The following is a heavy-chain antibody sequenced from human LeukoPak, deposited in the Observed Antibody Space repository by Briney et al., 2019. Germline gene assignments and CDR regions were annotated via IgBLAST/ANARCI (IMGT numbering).Heavy chain of an antibody. J-gene: IGHJ4*02. CDR3: AKVVWFGELAYYFDY. CDR2: ISGSGGST. Sequence: GGSLRLSCAASGFTFSSHAMSWVRQAPGKGLEWVSAISGSGGSTYYADSVKGRFTISRDNSKNTLYLQMNSLRAEDTAVYYCAKVVWFGELAYYFDYWGQGTLVTVSS. D-gene: IGHD3-10*01. V-gene: IGHV3-23*01. CDR1: GFTFSSHA.